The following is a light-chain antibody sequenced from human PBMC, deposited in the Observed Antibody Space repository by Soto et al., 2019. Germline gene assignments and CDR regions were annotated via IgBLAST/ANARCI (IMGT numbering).Light chain of an antibody. CDR3: QQLNSYPLS. J-gene: IGKJ4*01. CDR2: AES. V-gene: IGKV1-9*01. Sequence: QLTQSPSSLSASVGDRVTITCRASQGIASYLAWYQQKPGQAHNLLLYAESTLQSGFPSRFIGSGSGTDFPLTISILQPEAFATYYFQQLNSYPLSFGGGTKVE. CDR1: QGIASY.